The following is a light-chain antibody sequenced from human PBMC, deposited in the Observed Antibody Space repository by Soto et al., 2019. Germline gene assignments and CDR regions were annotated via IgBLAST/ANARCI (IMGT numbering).Light chain of an antibody. CDR2: RAS. CDR1: HSVDSND. CDR3: QQYGSSPLT. V-gene: IGKV3-20*01. J-gene: IGKJ4*01. Sequence: EIVLTQSPGTLSLSPGERATLSCRSSHSVDSNDVAWYEQKPGQAPRLLIYRASTRATGIPHRFSGSGCGTDFTLSISRLEPEYVAVYDYQQYGSSPLTLGGGTKVEI.